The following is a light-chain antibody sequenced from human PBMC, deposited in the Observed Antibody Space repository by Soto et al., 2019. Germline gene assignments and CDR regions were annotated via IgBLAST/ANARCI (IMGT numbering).Light chain of an antibody. V-gene: IGKV3-20*01. CDR2: GAS. CDR3: QQYGSSRWT. J-gene: IGKJ1*01. Sequence: SRGERAKISVGAGPLNHTNLAWYQQKPGQAPRLLIYGASSRATGIPDRFSGSGSGTDFTLTISRLQPEPSAVYYCQQYGSSRWTFGQGTKVDI. CDR1: PLNHTN.